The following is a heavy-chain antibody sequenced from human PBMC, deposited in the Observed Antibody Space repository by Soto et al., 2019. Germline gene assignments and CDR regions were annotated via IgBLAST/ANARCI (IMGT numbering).Heavy chain of an antibody. CDR2: TYWDDDK. CDR3: AHRQRTVYFDY. D-gene: IGHD4-17*01. Sequence: QITLKESGPPLVKPTQTLTLTCTFSGFSLSTSGVGVGWIRQPPGKALEWLALTYWDDDKRYSPSLKGRLTITKDTSKNQVVLTMTNMDPVDTATYYCAHRQRTVYFDYWGQGTLVTVSS. CDR1: GFSLSTSGVG. J-gene: IGHJ4*02. V-gene: IGHV2-5*02.